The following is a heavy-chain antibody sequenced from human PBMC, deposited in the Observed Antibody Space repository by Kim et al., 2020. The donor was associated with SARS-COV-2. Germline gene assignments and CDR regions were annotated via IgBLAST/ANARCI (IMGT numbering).Heavy chain of an antibody. D-gene: IGHD6-19*01. V-gene: IGHV4-39*01. CDR3: ARQCLYSSGWYAYFDL. J-gene: IGHJ2*01. Sequence: SLKSRVTISVDTSKNQFSLKLSSVTAADTAVYYCARQCLYSSGWYAYFDLWGRGTLVTVSS.